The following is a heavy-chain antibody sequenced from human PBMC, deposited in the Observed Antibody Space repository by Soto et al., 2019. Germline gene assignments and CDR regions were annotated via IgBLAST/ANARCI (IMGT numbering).Heavy chain of an antibody. Sequence: XESLRLSCAASGFTFSSYAMHWVRQAPGKGLEWVAVISYDGSNKYYADSVKGRFTISRDNSKNTLYLQMNSLRAEDTAVYYCARDPRGFGEFSDYYYGMDVWGQGTTVTVSS. J-gene: IGHJ6*02. CDR1: GFTFSSYA. CDR2: ISYDGSNK. CDR3: ARDPRGFGEFSDYYYGMDV. V-gene: IGHV3-30-3*01. D-gene: IGHD3-10*01.